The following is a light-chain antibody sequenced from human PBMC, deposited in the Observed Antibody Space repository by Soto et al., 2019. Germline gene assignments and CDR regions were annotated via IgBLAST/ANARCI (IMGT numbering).Light chain of an antibody. CDR3: QQDSNYPLT. CDR2: AAS. Sequence: DIQMTQSPSSLSASVGDRVTITCRASQSITTYLNWYRQKPGKAPKLLIYAASSLQSGVPSRFSGSGSETEFTLSISSLQPEDFATYFCQQDSNYPLTFGGGTKVEIK. V-gene: IGKV1-39*01. CDR1: QSITTY. J-gene: IGKJ4*01.